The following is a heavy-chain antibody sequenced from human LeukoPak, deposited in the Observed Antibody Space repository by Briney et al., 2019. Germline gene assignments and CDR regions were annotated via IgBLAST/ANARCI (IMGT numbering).Heavy chain of an antibody. CDR1: GFTFSSYS. Sequence: KPGGSLRLSCAASGFTFSSYSMNWVRQAPGKGLEWVSSISSSSSYIYYADSVKGRFTISRDNAKNSLYLQMNSLRAEDTAVYYCARGNRAGSSGWSFFDYWGQGTLVTVSS. D-gene: IGHD6-19*01. CDR2: ISSSSSYI. J-gene: IGHJ4*02. V-gene: IGHV3-21*01. CDR3: ARGNRAGSSGWSFFDY.